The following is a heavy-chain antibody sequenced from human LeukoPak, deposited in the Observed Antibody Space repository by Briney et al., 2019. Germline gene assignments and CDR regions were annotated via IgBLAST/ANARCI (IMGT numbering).Heavy chain of an antibody. CDR3: ARDPYDILTGSGYYFDY. Sequence: SVKVSCKASGGTFSSYAISWVRQAPGQGLEWMGRIIPILGIANYAQKFQGRVTITADKSTSTAYMELSSLRSEDTAVYYCARDPYDILTGSGYYFDYWGQGTLVTVSS. V-gene: IGHV1-69*04. J-gene: IGHJ4*02. CDR2: IIPILGIA. CDR1: GGTFSSYA. D-gene: IGHD3-9*01.